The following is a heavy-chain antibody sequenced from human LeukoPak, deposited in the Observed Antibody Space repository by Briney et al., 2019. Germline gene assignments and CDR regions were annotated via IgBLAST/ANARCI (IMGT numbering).Heavy chain of an antibody. CDR2: ISSSGSTI. Sequence: PGGSLRLSCAASGFTFSSYEMNWVRQAPGKGLEWVSYISSSGSTIYYADSVKGRFTISRDTAKNSLYLQMNSLRAEDTAVYYCGLHPSNAFDIWGQGTMVTVSS. CDR1: GFTFSSYE. J-gene: IGHJ3*02. V-gene: IGHV3-48*03. CDR3: GLHPSNAFDI.